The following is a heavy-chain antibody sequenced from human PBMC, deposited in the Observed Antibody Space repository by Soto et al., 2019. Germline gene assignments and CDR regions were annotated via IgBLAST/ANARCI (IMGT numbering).Heavy chain of an antibody. D-gene: IGHD1-1*01. CDR3: TTEDNWNDVDDVFDI. J-gene: IGHJ3*02. CDR1: GFTFSNAW. Sequence: GGSLRLSCAASGFTFSNAWMSWVRQAPGKGLEWVGRIKSKTDGGTTDYAAPVKGRFTISRDDSKNTLYLQMNSLKTEDTAVYYCTTEDNWNDVDDVFDIWGQGTMVTVSS. V-gene: IGHV3-15*01. CDR2: IKSKTDGGTT.